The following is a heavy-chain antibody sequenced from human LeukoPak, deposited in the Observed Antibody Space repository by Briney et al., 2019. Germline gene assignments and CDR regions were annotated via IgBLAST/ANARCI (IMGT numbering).Heavy chain of an antibody. J-gene: IGHJ4*02. V-gene: IGHV1-46*01. D-gene: IGHD3-10*01. Sequence: ASVKVSCKASGYTFTSYYVHWVRQAPGQGLEWMEIINPSSGSTTYAQKFQGRVTMTRDTSSSTVYMELTSLRSEDTAVYYCARDVFGLDYWGQGTLVTVSS. CDR2: INPSSGST. CDR1: GYTFTSYY. CDR3: ARDVFGLDY.